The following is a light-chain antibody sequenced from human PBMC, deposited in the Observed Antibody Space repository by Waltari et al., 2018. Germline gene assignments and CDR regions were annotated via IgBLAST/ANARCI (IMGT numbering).Light chain of an antibody. Sequence: QSVLTQPPSASGTPGQRVTISCSGSNSNIGSNTVNWYQQLPGTAPKLLIYSNKPRPSGVPDRFSGSKSGTSASLAISGLQSEDEAHYYCSSWGGSLAGVVFGGGTKLTVL. CDR3: SSWGGSLAGVV. J-gene: IGLJ2*01. V-gene: IGLV1-44*01. CDR1: NSNIGSNT. CDR2: SNK.